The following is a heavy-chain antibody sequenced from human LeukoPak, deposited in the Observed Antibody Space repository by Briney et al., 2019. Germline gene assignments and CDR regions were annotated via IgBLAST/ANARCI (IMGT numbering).Heavy chain of an antibody. CDR2: ISSSSSYI. Sequence: GGSLRLSCAASGFTFSSYSMNWARQAPGKGLEWVSSISSSSSYIYYADSVKGRFTISRDNAKNSLYLQMNSLRAEDTAVYYCARAEVTGLYYYYYYMDVWGKGTTVTVSS. CDR1: GFTFSSYS. V-gene: IGHV3-21*01. CDR3: ARAEVTGLYYYYYYMDV. J-gene: IGHJ6*03. D-gene: IGHD4-11*01.